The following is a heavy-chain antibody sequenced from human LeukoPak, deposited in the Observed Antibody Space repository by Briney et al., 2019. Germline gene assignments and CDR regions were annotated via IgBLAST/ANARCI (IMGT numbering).Heavy chain of an antibody. CDR2: IKSKTHGGTT. Sequence: GGSLRLSCVVSGLTFSNVRMSWVRQAPGKGLEWVGRIKSKTHGGTTDYAAPVYGRFTVSRDDSKNTLYLQMNSLQTEDTAVYYCTTFSDCTSSICYTNYWGQGTLVTVSS. D-gene: IGHD2-2*02. J-gene: IGHJ4*02. CDR1: GLTFSNVR. CDR3: TTFSDCTSSICYTNY. V-gene: IGHV3-15*01.